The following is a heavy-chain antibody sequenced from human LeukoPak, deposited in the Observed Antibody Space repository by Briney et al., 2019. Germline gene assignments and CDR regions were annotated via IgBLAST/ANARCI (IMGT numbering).Heavy chain of an antibody. J-gene: IGHJ6*02. CDR3: ARHIPVIWSSGYYYGMDV. CDR1: GGSISNYY. Sequence: SETLSLTCTVSGGSISNYYWSWIRQPPGKGLEWIGYISYSGSTNYNPPLRSRVAISEDTSRNQFSLRLNSVTAADTAVYYCARHIPVIWSSGYYYGMDVWGQGTTVTVSS. D-gene: IGHD3-3*01. V-gene: IGHV4-59*08. CDR2: ISYSGST.